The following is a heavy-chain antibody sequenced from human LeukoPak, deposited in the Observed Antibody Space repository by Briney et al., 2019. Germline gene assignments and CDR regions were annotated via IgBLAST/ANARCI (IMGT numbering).Heavy chain of an antibody. D-gene: IGHD5-24*01. CDR3: ATRAVATKLRVYDY. CDR2: IYYSGST. V-gene: IGHV4-39*07. Sequence: SGTLSLTCTVSGGSISSSSYYWGWIRQPPGKGLEWIGSIYYSGSTYYNPSLKSRVTISVDTSKNQFSLKLSSVTAADTAVYYCATRAVATKLRVYDYWGQGTLVTVSS. CDR1: GGSISSSSYY. J-gene: IGHJ4*02.